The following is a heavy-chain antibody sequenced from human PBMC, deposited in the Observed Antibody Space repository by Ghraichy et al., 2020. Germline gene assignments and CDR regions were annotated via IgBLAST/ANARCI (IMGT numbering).Heavy chain of an antibody. CDR1: GGSISSYY. Sequence: SQTLSLTCTVSGGSISSYYWSWIRQPPGKGLEWIGYIYYSGSTNYNPSLKSRVTISVDTSKNQFSLKLSSVTAADTAVYYCARGPPRGYYDSSGYPFDYWGQGTLVTVSS. V-gene: IGHV4-59*01. CDR3: ARGPPRGYYDSSGYPFDY. CDR2: IYYSGST. D-gene: IGHD3-22*01. J-gene: IGHJ4*02.